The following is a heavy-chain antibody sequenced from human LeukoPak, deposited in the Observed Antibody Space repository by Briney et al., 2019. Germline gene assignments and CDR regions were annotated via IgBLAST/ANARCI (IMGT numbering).Heavy chain of an antibody. CDR3: ARGPPDIVVVPAAISPYYFDY. CDR2: IYYSGST. CDR1: GGSISSGGYY. D-gene: IGHD2-2*02. J-gene: IGHJ4*02. Sequence: SETLSLTCTVSGGSISSGGYYWSWIRQHPGKGLEWIGYIYYSGSTYYNPSLKSRVTISVDTSKNQSSLKLSSVTAADTAVYYCARGPPDIVVVPAAISPYYFDYWGQGTLVTVSS. V-gene: IGHV4-31*03.